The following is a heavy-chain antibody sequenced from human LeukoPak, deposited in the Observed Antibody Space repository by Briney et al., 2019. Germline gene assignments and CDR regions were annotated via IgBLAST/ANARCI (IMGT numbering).Heavy chain of an antibody. Sequence: ASVKVSCKASGYTFTSYYMHWVRQAPGQGLEWMGIINPSGGSTSYAQKFQGRVTMTRDTSTSTVYMELSSLRSEDTAVYYCARGARLKRGSGIAVAGSSGYFDYWGQGTLVTVSS. V-gene: IGHV1-46*01. CDR3: ARGARLKRGSGIAVAGSSGYFDY. CDR1: GYTFTSYY. D-gene: IGHD6-19*01. CDR2: INPSGGST. J-gene: IGHJ4*02.